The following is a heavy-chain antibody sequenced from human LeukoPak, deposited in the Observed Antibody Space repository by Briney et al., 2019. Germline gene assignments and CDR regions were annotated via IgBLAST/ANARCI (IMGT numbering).Heavy chain of an antibody. D-gene: IGHD6-13*01. V-gene: IGHV3-69-1*01. J-gene: IGHJ6*02. CDR3: ARDSASAGDYSYFYATDV. CDR2: ISWNSGSI. CDR1: GFTFSDYY. Sequence: GGSLRLSCAASGFTFSDYYLHWVRQPPGKGLEWVSGISWNSGSIDYAGSVKGRFTISRDNAKNSLYLQMNSLRDEDTAMYYCARDSASAGDYSYFYATDVWGQGTTVTVSS.